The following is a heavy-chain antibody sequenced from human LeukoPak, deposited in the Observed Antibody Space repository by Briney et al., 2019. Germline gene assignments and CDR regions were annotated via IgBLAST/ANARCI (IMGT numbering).Heavy chain of an antibody. V-gene: IGHV4-59*01. Sequence: PSETLSLTCTVSGGPISGYYWSWIRPPPGKGLEWIGYIYDSGSTNYNPSLKSRVTISVDTSTNQLSLKLSSVIAADTAVYYCVSGYDLMSYAMDVWGQGTTVTVSS. CDR1: GGPISGYY. D-gene: IGHD5-12*01. J-gene: IGHJ6*02. CDR3: VSGYDLMSYAMDV. CDR2: IYDSGST.